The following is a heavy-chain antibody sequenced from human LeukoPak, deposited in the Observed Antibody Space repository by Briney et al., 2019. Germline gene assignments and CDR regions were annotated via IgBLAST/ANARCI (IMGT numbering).Heavy chain of an antibody. V-gene: IGHV1-46*01. D-gene: IGHD3-9*01. CDR1: GYTFTSYY. CDR2: INPSGGST. CDR3: ARDADPLIPYYDILTAKYNWFDP. Sequence: GASVKVSCKASGYTFTSYYMHWVRQAPGQGLEWMGIINPSGGSTSYAQKFQGRVTMTTDTSTSTAYMELRSLRSDDTAVYYCARDADPLIPYYDILTAKYNWFDPWGQGTLVTVSS. J-gene: IGHJ5*02.